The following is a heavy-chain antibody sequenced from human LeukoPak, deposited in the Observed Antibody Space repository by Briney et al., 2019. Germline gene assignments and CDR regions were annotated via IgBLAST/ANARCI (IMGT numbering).Heavy chain of an antibody. D-gene: IGHD1-26*01. CDR2: INRDGSST. CDR1: GFTFSSYW. Sequence: GGSLRLPCAASGFTFSSYWMHWVRQVPGKGLVWVSRINRDGSSTNYADSVKGRFTISRDNAKKTLNLQMNSLRAEDTAVYYCVRDLGRRANCWGQGTLVTVSS. CDR3: VRDLGRRANC. J-gene: IGHJ4*02. V-gene: IGHV3-74*01.